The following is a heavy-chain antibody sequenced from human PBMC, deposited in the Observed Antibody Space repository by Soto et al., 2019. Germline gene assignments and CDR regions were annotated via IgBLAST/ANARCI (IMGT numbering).Heavy chain of an antibody. V-gene: IGHV4-34*01. Sequence: PSETLSLTCAVYGGSFSGYYWSWIRQPPGKGLEWIGEINHSGSTNYNPSLKSRVTISVDTSKNQFSLKLSSVTAADTAAYYCARSTVTEDCWGQGALVTVSS. CDR2: INHSGST. J-gene: IGHJ4*02. CDR1: GGSFSGYY. CDR3: ARSTVTEDC. D-gene: IGHD4-17*01.